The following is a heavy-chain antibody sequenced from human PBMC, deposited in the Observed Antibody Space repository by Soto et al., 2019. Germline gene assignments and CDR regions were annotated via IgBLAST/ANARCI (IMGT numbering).Heavy chain of an antibody. CDR1: GGTFSKAW. CDR2: SKSKTDGGTT. CDR3: TTDLYYDLWSGYLGFDY. V-gene: IGHV3-15*07. D-gene: IGHD3-3*01. Sequence: GGALRLSWAASGGTFSKAWMNWVRQAPGKGLEWVGRSKSKTDGGTTDYAAPVKGRFTISREDSKETLYLQMNSLKTEDTAVYYCTTDLYYDLWSGYLGFDYWGQGT. J-gene: IGHJ4*02.